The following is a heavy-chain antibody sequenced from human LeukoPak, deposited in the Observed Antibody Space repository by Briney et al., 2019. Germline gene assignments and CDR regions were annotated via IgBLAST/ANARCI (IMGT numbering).Heavy chain of an antibody. CDR2: INTNTGNP. V-gene: IGHV7-4-1*02. D-gene: IGHD3-16*01. CDR1: GYTFTSYA. Sequence: ASVKVSCKASGYTFTSYATKWVRQAPGQGLEWMGWINTNTGNPTYAQGFTGRFVFSLDTSVSTAYLQISSLKAEDTAVYYCARAASAKWIFGGRRGYMDVWGKGTTVTVSS. CDR3: ARAASAKWIFGGRRGYMDV. J-gene: IGHJ6*03.